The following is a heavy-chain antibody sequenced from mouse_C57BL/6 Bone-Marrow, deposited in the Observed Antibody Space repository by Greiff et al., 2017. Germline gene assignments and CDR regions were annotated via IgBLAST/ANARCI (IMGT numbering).Heavy chain of an antibody. Sequence: VQLQQSGAELARPGASVTLSCKASGYTFTSYGISWVKQRTGQGLEWIGEIYPRSGNTYYNEKFKGKATLTADKSASTEYMELRSLTSEDSAVYVCARHTVVAPDYAMDDWGQGTSVTVAS. V-gene: IGHV1-81*01. D-gene: IGHD1-1*01. CDR1: GYTFTSYG. CDR3: ARHTVVAPDYAMDD. J-gene: IGHJ4*01. CDR2: IYPRSGNT.